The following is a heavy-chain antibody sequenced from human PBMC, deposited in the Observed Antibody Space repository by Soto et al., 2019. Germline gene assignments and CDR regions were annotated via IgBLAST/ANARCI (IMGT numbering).Heavy chain of an antibody. CDR3: ARGHYGDGLG. CDR1: GFTFSNFW. V-gene: IGHV3-7*04. Sequence: EVQLVESGGGLVQPGGSLRLSCAASGFTFSNFWMTWVRQPPGKGLEWVANIRYDGSERYHVDSVKGRFTISRDNAKNSLYLQINSLRVEDTAMYYCARGHYGDGLGWGQGTLVTVSS. D-gene: IGHD4-17*01. J-gene: IGHJ4*02. CDR2: IRYDGSER.